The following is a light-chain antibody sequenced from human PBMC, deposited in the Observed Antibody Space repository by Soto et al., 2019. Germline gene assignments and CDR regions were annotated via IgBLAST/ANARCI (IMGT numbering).Light chain of an antibody. Sequence: LIMKMSAATVSVSTGERATLSCRASQSVGNNIAWYQQKPGQAPRLLIHGASIRATGVPARFSGSGSGTEFTLTISSLQSEDFAVYYCQQGDDWPRPFGQVAKV. V-gene: IGKV3-15*01. J-gene: IGKJ1*01. CDR3: QQGDDWPRP. CDR2: GAS. CDR1: QSVGNN.